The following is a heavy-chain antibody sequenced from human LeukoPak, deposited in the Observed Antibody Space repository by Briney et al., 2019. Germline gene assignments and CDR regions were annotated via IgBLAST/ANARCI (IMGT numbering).Heavy chain of an antibody. Sequence: SEILSLTCTVSGGSISSSSYYWGWIRQPPGKGLEWIGSIYYSGSTYYNPSLKSRVTISVDTSKNQFSLKLSSVTAADTAVYYCARDSVDSSGYVDYWGQGTLVTVSS. CDR1: GGSISSSSYY. V-gene: IGHV4-39*07. CDR3: ARDSVDSSGYVDY. D-gene: IGHD3-22*01. CDR2: IYYSGST. J-gene: IGHJ4*02.